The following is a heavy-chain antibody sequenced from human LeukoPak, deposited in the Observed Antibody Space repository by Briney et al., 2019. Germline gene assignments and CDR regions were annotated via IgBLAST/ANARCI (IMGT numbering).Heavy chain of an antibody. V-gene: IGHV3-15*01. CDR3: TTDRGGYCSGGSCYRVYGFDY. Sequence: PGGSLRLSCVVSGLTFSNAWMSWVRQAPGKGLEWVGRIKSKTDGGTTDYAAPVKGRFTISRDDSKNTLYLQMNSLKTEDTAVYYCTTDRGGYCSGGSCYRVYGFDYWGQGTLVTVSS. D-gene: IGHD2-15*01. CDR1: GLTFSNAW. J-gene: IGHJ4*02. CDR2: IKSKTDGGTT.